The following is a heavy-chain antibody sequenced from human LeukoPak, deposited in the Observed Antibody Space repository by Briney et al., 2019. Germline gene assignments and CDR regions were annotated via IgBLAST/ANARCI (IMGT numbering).Heavy chain of an antibody. CDR2: IYYSGST. CDR3: ARHPLSSCMDV. J-gene: IGHJ6*02. Sequence: SETLSLTCTVSGGSISSGDYYWSWIRQPPGKGLEWIGYIYYSGSTYYNPSLKSRVTISVDTSKNQFSLKLSSVTAADTAVYYCARHPLSSCMDVWGQGTTVTVSS. V-gene: IGHV4-30-4*01. CDR1: GGSISSGDYY.